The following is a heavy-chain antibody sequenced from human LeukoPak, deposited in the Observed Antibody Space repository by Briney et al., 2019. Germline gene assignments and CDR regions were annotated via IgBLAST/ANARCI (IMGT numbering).Heavy chain of an antibody. Sequence: GALRLSCAASGFTRSSNYLSRVRQAPGTGLEWVSAIYSGGSTYYADSVKGRFTISRDNSKNTLYLQMNSLRAEDTAVYYCARSRDGYNGLFDPWGQGTLVTVSS. CDR1: GFTRSSNY. D-gene: IGHD5-24*01. CDR3: ARSRDGYNGLFDP. V-gene: IGHV3-53*01. J-gene: IGHJ5*02. CDR2: IYSGGST.